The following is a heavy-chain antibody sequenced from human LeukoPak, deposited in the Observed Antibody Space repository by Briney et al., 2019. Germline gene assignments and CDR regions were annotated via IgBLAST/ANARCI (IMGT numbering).Heavy chain of an antibody. V-gene: IGHV3-48*01. J-gene: IGHJ4*02. Sequence: GGSLRLSCAASGFTFSNYDMNWVRQAPGKGLEWVSYISSSSRIIYYADSLKGRFTISRDNSKNTLYLQMNSLSAEDTAVYYCAKGGKWDVTPFDYWGQGTLVTVSS. CDR2: ISSSSRII. D-gene: IGHD1-26*01. CDR1: GFTFSNYD. CDR3: AKGGKWDVTPFDY.